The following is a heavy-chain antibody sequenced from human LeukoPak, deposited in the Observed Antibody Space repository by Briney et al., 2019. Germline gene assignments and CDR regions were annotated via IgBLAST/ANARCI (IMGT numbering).Heavy chain of an antibody. CDR2: IITMFGTA. V-gene: IGHV1-69*13. CDR3: ARDLRWLQSDY. D-gene: IGHD5-24*01. CDR1: GGTLSSYA. Sequence: SVKVSCKASGGTLSSYAISWVRQAPGQGLEWMGGIITMFGTANYVQKFQGRVTITADESTSTAYMELSSLRSEDTAVYYCARDLRWLQSDYWGQGTLVTVSS. J-gene: IGHJ4*02.